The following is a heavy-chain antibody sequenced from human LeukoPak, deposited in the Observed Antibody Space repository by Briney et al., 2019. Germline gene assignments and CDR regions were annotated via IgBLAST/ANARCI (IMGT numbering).Heavy chain of an antibody. Sequence: SETLSLTCTVSGGSISSSSYYWGWIRQPPGKGLEWIGSIYYSGSTYYNSSLKSRVTISVDTSKNQFSLKLSSVTAADTAVYYCARGPGYCTGGSCYRYWYFDLWGRGTLVTVSS. D-gene: IGHD2-15*01. V-gene: IGHV4-39*01. CDR2: IYYSGST. CDR3: ARGPGYCTGGSCYRYWYFDL. J-gene: IGHJ2*01. CDR1: GGSISSSSYY.